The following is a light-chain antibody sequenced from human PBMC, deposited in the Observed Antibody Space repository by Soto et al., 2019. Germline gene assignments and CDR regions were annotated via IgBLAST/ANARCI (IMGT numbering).Light chain of an antibody. CDR3: QQSYSTLSIT. V-gene: IGKV1-39*01. Sequence: DIQMTQSPSTLPASVGDRVTITCRASQGIANYLNWYQQKPGKAPKLLIYAASSLQSGVPSRFSGSGSGTDFTLTISSLQPEDFATYYCQQSYSTLSITFGQGTRLEI. CDR1: QGIANY. CDR2: AAS. J-gene: IGKJ5*01.